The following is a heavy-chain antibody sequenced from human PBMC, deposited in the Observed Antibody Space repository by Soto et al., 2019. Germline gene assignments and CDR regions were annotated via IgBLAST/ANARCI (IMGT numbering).Heavy chain of an antibody. J-gene: IGHJ4*02. D-gene: IGHD2-15*01. V-gene: IGHV4-59*01. CDR2: IYYSGST. Sequence: QVQLQESGPGLVKPLETLSLTCTVSGGSISNYYWSWIRQPPGKGLEWIGYIYYSGSTYYNPSLKTRVTISIDTSKNQFSLNLSSVTAADTAVYYCARGGYCSGGSCYSGYFDSWGQGTLVTVSS. CDR1: GGSISNYY. CDR3: ARGGYCSGGSCYSGYFDS.